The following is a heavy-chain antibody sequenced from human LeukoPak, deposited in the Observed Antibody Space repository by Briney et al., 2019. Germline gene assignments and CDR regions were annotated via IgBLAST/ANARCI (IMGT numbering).Heavy chain of an antibody. Sequence: PSETLSLTCAVYGGSLSGYYWSWIRQPPGKGLEWIGEINHSGSTNYNPSLKSRVTISVDTSKNQFSLKLSSVTAADTAVYYCARGRRLIVVGHYYYYMDVWGKGTTVTVSS. J-gene: IGHJ6*03. CDR1: GGSLSGYY. CDR3: ARGRRLIVVGHYYYYMDV. D-gene: IGHD3-22*01. CDR2: INHSGST. V-gene: IGHV4-34*01.